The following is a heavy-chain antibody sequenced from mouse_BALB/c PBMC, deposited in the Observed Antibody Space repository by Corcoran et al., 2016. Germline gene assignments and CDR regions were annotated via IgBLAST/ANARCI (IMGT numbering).Heavy chain of an antibody. Sequence: EVQLQQSGPELVKPGASVKMSCKASGYTFTSYVMHWVKQKPGQGLEWIGYINPYNDGTKYNEKFKGKATLTSDKSSSTAYMERSSLTSEDSAVYYCARESYGSSYKGAFAYWGQGTLVTVSA. CDR1: GYTFTSYV. J-gene: IGHJ3*01. V-gene: IGHV1S136*01. CDR3: ARESYGSSYKGAFAY. CDR2: INPYNDGT. D-gene: IGHD1-1*01.